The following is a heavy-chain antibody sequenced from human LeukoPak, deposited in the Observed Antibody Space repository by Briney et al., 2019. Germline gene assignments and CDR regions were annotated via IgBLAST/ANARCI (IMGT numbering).Heavy chain of an antibody. CDR3: AKQLGYCSDGSCYFPY. CDR1: GFTFSSSA. J-gene: IGHJ4*02. D-gene: IGHD2-15*01. V-gene: IGHV3-23*01. CDR2: ISNNGGYT. Sequence: PGGSLRLSCAASGFTFSSSAMSWVRRAPGKGLEWVSAISNNGGYTYYADSVQGRFTISRDNSKSTLCLQMNSLGAEDTAVYYCAKQLGYCSDGSCYFPYWGQGTLVTVSS.